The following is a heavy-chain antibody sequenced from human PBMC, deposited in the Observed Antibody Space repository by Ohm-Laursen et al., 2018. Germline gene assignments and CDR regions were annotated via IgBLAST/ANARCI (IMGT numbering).Heavy chain of an antibody. J-gene: IGHJ2*01. Sequence: SVKVSCKASGYTFTGYYMHWVRQAPGQGLEWMGWINPNSGGTDYAQKFQGRVTMTRDTSISTAYMELSRLRSDDTAVYYCARGGFKYSGSPNWYFDLWGRGTLVTVSS. CDR1: GYTFTGYY. V-gene: IGHV1-2*02. CDR3: ARGGFKYSGSPNWYFDL. CDR2: INPNSGGT. D-gene: IGHD1-26*01.